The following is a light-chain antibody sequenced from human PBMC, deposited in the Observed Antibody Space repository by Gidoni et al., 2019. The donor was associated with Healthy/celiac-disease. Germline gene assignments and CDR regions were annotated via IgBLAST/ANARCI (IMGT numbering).Light chain of an antibody. J-gene: IGKJ4*01. CDR2: GAS. CDR1: QSVSSN. Sequence: DIVLTHSPDTLSVSPGERATLACRACQSVSSNLAWYQQKPGQAPRRLIYGASTRATGIPARFSGSGSGTEFTLTISSLQSEDFAVYYCQQYNNWPLTFGGGTKVEIK. V-gene: IGKV3-15*01. CDR3: QQYNNWPLT.